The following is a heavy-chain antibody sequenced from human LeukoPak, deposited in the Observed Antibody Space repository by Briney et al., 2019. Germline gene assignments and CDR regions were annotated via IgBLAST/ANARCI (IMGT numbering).Heavy chain of an antibody. D-gene: IGHD2-2*01. CDR2: INPSGGST. V-gene: IGHV1-46*01. CDR1: GYTFTSYY. J-gene: IGHJ4*02. CDR3: ARLPFLGYCSSTSCYHRDY. Sequence: WASVKVSCKASGYTFTSYYMHWVRQAPGQGLEWMGIINPSGGSTSYAQKFQGRVTMTRDTSTSTVYMELSSLRSEDTAVYYCARLPFLGYCSSTSCYHRDYWGQGTLVTVSS.